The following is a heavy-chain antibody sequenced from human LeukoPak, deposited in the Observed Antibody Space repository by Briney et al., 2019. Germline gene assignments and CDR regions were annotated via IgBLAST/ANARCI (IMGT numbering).Heavy chain of an antibody. V-gene: IGHV4-39*07. CDR3: ARDLLSGGMGSWFQWGY. CDR2: IYYSGST. D-gene: IGHD6-13*01. Sequence: SETLSLTCTVSGGSISSSSYYWGWIRQPPGKGLEWIGSIYYSGSTYYNPSLKSRVTISVDTSKNQFSLKLSSVTAADTAVYYCARDLLSGGMGSWFQWGYWGQGTLVTVSS. J-gene: IGHJ4*02. CDR1: GGSISSSSYY.